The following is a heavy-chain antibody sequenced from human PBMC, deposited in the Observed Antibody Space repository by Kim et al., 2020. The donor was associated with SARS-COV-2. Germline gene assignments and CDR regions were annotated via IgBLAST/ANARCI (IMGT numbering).Heavy chain of an antibody. CDR3: AKETTYSSGWWLD. Sequence: ASVKVSCKTSGYIFGRHGMSWLRQVPGQGLEWMGWISPDGDDTRYAQKFQGRVILTSDASTATVYMELRTLISDDTAIYFCAKETTYSSGWWLDWGQGTL. D-gene: IGHD3-22*01. CDR1: GYIFGRHG. J-gene: IGHJ4*02. CDR2: ISPDGDDT. V-gene: IGHV1-18*01.